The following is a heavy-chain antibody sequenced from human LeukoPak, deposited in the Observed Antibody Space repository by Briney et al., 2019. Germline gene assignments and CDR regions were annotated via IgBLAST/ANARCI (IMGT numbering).Heavy chain of an antibody. V-gene: IGHV3-33*01. CDR1: GFTFSSYG. CDR2: IWYDGSNK. D-gene: IGHD3-22*01. J-gene: IGHJ4*02. Sequence: GGSLRLSCAASGFTFSSYGMHWVRQAPGKGLEWVAVIWYDGSNKYYADSVKGRFTISRDNAKNSLYLQMNSLRAEDTAVYYCARESGYDSSGYYYGPPGYWGQGTLVTVSS. CDR3: ARESGYDSSGYYYGPPGY.